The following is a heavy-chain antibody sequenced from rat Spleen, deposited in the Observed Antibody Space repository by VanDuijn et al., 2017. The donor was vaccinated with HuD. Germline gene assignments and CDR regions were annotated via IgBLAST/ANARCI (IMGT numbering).Heavy chain of an antibody. CDR3: TTGQGGVGY. Sequence: EVQLVESGGGLVQPGNSLKLSCAASGFTFSDYNMAWVRQAPKKGLEWVASINSGGSDTFYPVSVKDRFTISRDNAKSSLYLQMDSLRSEDTATYYCTTGQGGVGYWGQGVMVTVSS. V-gene: IGHV5-20*01. J-gene: IGHJ2*01. CDR1: GFTFSDYN. CDR2: INSGGSDT. D-gene: IGHD4-3*01.